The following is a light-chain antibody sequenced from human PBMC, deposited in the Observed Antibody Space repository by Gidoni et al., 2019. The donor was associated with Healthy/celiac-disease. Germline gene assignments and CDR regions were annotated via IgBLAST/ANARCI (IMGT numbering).Light chain of an antibody. Sequence: ELVLPQSPATLSLSPGESATLSCRASQSVSSYLAWYQPKPGQAPRLLIYDAANRATGIPARFSGSGSGTDFTLTISSLEPEDFAVYYCQQRSNWPRLTFGGGTKVEIK. J-gene: IGKJ4*01. V-gene: IGKV3-11*01. CDR3: QQRSNWPRLT. CDR1: QSVSSY. CDR2: DAA.